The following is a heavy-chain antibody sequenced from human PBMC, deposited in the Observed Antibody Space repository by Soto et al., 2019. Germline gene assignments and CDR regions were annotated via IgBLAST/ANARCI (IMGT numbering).Heavy chain of an antibody. CDR3: ARDFAGKSVGHYYYGMDV. CDR2: ISAYNGNT. D-gene: IGHD6-13*01. V-gene: IGHV1-18*04. Sequence: ASVKVSCKASGYTFTSYGISWVRRAPGQGLEWMGWISAYNGNTNYAQKLQGRVTMTTDTSTSTAYMELRSLRSDDTAVYYCARDFAGKSVGHYYYGMDVWGQGTTVTVSS. CDR1: GYTFTSYG. J-gene: IGHJ6*02.